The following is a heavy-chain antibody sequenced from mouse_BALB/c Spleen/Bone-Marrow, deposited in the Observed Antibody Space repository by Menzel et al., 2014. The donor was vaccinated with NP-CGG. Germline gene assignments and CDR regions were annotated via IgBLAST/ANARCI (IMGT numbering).Heavy chain of an antibody. D-gene: IGHD2-4*01. V-gene: IGHV2-9*02. CDR1: GFSLTSYG. J-gene: IGHJ3*01. Sequence: VHMVESGPGLVAPSQSLSITCTVSGFSLTSYGVHWVRQPPGKGLEWLGVIWAGGSTNYNSALMSRLSISKDNSKSRVFLKMNSLQTDDTAMYYCARDLYYDYDEGFAYWGQGTLVTVSA. CDR2: IWAGGST. CDR3: ARDLYYDYDEGFAY.